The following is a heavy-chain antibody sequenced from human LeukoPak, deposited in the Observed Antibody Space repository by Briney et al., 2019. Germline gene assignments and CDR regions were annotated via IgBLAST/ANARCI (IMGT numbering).Heavy chain of an antibody. CDR2: ITPSGSTI. J-gene: IGHJ4*02. Sequence: GGSLRLSCAAPGFTFSGYYMSWVRQAPGKGLEWASYITPSGSTIYYADSVKGRFTISRDNAKNSLYLQMNSLRAEDTAVYFCAGRDVYNSAFWGQGTLVTVSS. D-gene: IGHD5-24*01. CDR1: GFTFSGYY. V-gene: IGHV3-11*01. CDR3: AGRDVYNSAF.